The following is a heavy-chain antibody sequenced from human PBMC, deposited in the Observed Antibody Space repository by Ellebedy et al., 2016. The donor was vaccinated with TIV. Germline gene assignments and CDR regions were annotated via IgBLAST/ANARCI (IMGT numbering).Heavy chain of an antibody. J-gene: IGHJ5*02. Sequence: PGGSLRLSCAASGFTFHAYGMHWVRQAPGKGLEWVTFIRYDGSDKYYADSVKGRFTVSRDNSMNTLTLQMNSLRLEETAVYYCAKVLFAFGEFESPFDPWGQGTLVTVSS. CDR1: GFTFHAYG. D-gene: IGHD3-10*01. V-gene: IGHV3-30*02. CDR2: IRYDGSDK. CDR3: AKVLFAFGEFESPFDP.